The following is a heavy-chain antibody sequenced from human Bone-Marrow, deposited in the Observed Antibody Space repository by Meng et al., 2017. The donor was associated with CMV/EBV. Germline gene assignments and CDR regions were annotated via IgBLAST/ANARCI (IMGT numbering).Heavy chain of an antibody. D-gene: IGHD3-3*01. CDR1: GFTFSSYS. Sequence: GGSLRLSCSASGFTFSSYSMHWVRQAPGKGLEWVALLFYDGNDKYADSVKGRFTISRDNSKNTLYLQMNSLRAEDTAVYYCARGLSIGIFGVVSPYDYWGQGTLVTVSS. CDR3: ARGLSIGIFGVVSPYDY. CDR2: LFYDGNDK. V-gene: IGHV3-30-3*01. J-gene: IGHJ4*02.